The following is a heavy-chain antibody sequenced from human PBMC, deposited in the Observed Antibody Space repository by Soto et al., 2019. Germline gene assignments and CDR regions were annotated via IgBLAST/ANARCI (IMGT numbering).Heavy chain of an antibody. J-gene: IGHJ5*01. CDR3: ARGRYCLTGRCFPNWFDS. V-gene: IGHV4-39*01. Sequence: LSLTCTVSGGSISSSSYYWGWIRQPPGKGLEWIGSIYYSGSTYYNPSLKSRVTISVDTSKNQFSLKLSSVTAADTAVYFCARGRYCLTGRCFPNWFDSWGQGALVTVSS. CDR1: GGSISSSSYY. CDR2: IYYSGST. D-gene: IGHD7-27*01.